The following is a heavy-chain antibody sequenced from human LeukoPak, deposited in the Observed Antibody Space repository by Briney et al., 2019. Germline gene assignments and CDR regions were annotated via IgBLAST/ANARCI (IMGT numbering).Heavy chain of an antibody. V-gene: IGHV3-23*01. J-gene: IGHJ4*02. D-gene: IGHD4-11*01. CDR2: ISSSGGST. CDR3: AKGRVSDY. CDR1: GFTFDSYA. Sequence: QPGGSLRLSCTASGFTFDSYAMSWVRQAPGKGLEWVSAISSSGGSTYYADSVKGRFTISRDNSNNTLYLEMSSLRAEDTAVYYCAKGRVSDYWGQGTLVTVSS.